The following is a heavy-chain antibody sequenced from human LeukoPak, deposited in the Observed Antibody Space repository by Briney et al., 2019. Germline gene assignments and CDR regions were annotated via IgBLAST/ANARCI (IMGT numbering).Heavy chain of an antibody. CDR1: GFTFSSYS. CDR2: ISSSSSYI. J-gene: IGHJ4*02. CDR3: ARGGYGDYVNDY. V-gene: IGHV3-21*01. Sequence: GGSLRLSCAASGFTFSSYSMNWVRQAPGKGLEWVSSISSSSSYIYYADSVKGRFTISRDNAKNSLYLQMNSLRAEDTAVYYCARGGYGDYVNDYWGQGTLVTVSS. D-gene: IGHD4-17*01.